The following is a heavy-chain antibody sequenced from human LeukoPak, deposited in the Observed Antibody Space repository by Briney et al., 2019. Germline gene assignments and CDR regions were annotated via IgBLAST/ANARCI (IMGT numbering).Heavy chain of an antibody. CDR1: GGSFSGYY. D-gene: IGHD3-3*01. CDR2: INHSGST. CDR3: ARGLPSPGSWSGWNY. V-gene: IGHV4-34*01. Sequence: SETLSLTCAVYGGSFSGYYWSWIRQPPGKGLEWIGEINHSGSTNYNPSLKSRVTISVDTSKNQFSLKLSSVTAADTAVYYCARGLPSPGSWSGWNYWGQGTLVTVSS. J-gene: IGHJ4*02.